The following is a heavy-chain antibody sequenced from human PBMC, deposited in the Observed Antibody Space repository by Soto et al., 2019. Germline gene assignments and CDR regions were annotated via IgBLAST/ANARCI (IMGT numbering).Heavy chain of an antibody. Sequence: PRGSMRLSFTTSGFTFSTHAMTLIRQAPGKGLEWVSGLSDSGVSIYYADSVKGRLTISRDNSKNTLYLQMHTLRAEDTAVYYCAKVSSSWYAGFFDLWGQGT. D-gene: IGHD6-13*01. CDR1: GFTFSTHA. CDR2: LSDSGVSI. V-gene: IGHV3-23*01. J-gene: IGHJ4*02. CDR3: AKVSSSWYAGFFDL.